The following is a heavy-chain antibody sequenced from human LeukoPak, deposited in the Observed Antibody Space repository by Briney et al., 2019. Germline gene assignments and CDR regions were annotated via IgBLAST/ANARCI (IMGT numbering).Heavy chain of an antibody. CDR1: GFTFSSFS. CDR2: ISSSSII. J-gene: IGHJ4*02. CDR3: ARDRGYSYGYSDY. Sequence: GGSLRLSCAGSGFTFSSFSMNWVRQAPGKGLEWVAYISSSSIIDYADSVKGRFTISRDNAKNSLYLQMNSLRAEDTAVYYCARDRGYSYGYSDYWGQGTLVTVSS. V-gene: IGHV3-48*01. D-gene: IGHD5-18*01.